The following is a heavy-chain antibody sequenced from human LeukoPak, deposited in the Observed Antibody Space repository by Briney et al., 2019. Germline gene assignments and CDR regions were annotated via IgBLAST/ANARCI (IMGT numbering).Heavy chain of an antibody. CDR2: ISAYNGNT. D-gene: IGHD2-2*01. CDR1: GYTFTSYG. CDR3: ARVTGHCSSTSCYYYYYYYMDV. V-gene: IGHV1-18*01. Sequence: ASVKVSCKASGYTFTSYGISWVRQAPGQGLEWMGWISAYNGNTNYAQKLQGRVTMTTDTSTNTAYMELRSLRSDDTAVYYCARVTGHCSSTSCYYYYYYYMDVWGKGTTVTISS. J-gene: IGHJ6*03.